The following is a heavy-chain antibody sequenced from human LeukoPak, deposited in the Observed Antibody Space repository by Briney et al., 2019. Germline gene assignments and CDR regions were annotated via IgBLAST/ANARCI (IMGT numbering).Heavy chain of an antibody. CDR3: AKRRDYCSSTSCYVLGAFDI. Sequence: GGSLRLSCAASGFTFNIYGMSWVRQAPGKGLEWVSAISGSGGSTYYADSVKRRFTISRDNSKNTLYLQMNSLRAEDTAVYYCAKRRDYCSSTSCYVLGAFDIWGQGTMVTVSS. D-gene: IGHD2-2*01. J-gene: IGHJ3*02. V-gene: IGHV3-23*01. CDR2: ISGSGGST. CDR1: GFTFNIYG.